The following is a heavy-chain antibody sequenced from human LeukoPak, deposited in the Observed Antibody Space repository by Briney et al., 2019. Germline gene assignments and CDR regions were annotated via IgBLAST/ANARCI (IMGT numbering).Heavy chain of an antibody. CDR3: TTDMIQPLGNNYFYSDMDV. J-gene: IGHJ6*02. V-gene: IGHV3-15*01. CDR2: VKSRTDGEAT. Sequence: GGSLRLSCAASGFTFSNAWMSWVRQAPGKGLEWVGRVKSRTDGEATDYGVPVEGRFTISRDDSKATLYLQMNSLKTEDTAIYYCTTDMIQPLGNNYFYSDMDVWGQGTTVTVSS. CDR1: GFTFSNAW. D-gene: IGHD3-16*01.